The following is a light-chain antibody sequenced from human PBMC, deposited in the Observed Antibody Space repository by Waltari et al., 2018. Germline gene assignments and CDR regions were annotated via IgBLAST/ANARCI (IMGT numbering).Light chain of an antibody. V-gene: IGKV2-28*01. CDR3: MQAAHAPIT. J-gene: IGKJ5*01. CDR1: QSLLASTGDNY. CDR2: MGS. Sequence: DVVMTQSPLSLPVTPGEPASISCRSSQSLLASTGDNYLNWYLQKPGQSPQVLMYMGSYRASGVPDRFSGSGSGTDFTLKVSRVEAEDVGVYYCMQAAHAPITCGQGTRLELK.